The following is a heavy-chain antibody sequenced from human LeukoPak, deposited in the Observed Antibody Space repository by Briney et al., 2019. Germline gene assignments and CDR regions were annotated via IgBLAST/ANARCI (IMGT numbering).Heavy chain of an antibody. Sequence: SETLSLTCTVSSGSINSGDYYWSWIPQPAGKGLEWIGRIYSSGNTNYSPSLKSRVTISIDTSKNQFSLRLSSVTAADTAVYYCARVYRRDGYNFDGFDIWGQGTTLTVSS. CDR1: SGSINSGDYY. J-gene: IGHJ3*02. CDR2: IYSSGNT. D-gene: IGHD5-24*01. CDR3: ARVYRRDGYNFDGFDI. V-gene: IGHV4-61*02.